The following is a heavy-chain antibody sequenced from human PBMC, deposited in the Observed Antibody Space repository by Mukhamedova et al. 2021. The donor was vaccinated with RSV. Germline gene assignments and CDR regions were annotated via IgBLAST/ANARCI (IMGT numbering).Heavy chain of an antibody. D-gene: IGHD2-2*02. CDR2: INPSGGST. Sequence: GPGLEWMGIINPSGGSTSYSQKFQGRVTMTRDTSTSTVYMELRSLRSEDTAVYYCVRGEVGDRDIVVVPSSISDYWGHGTLVTV. J-gene: IGHJ4*01. V-gene: IGHV1-46*01. CDR3: VRGEVGDRDIVVVPSSISDY.